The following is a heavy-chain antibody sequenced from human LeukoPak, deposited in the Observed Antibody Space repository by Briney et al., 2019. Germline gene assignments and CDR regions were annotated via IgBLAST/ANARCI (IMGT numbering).Heavy chain of an antibody. CDR3: ARDGDIVATSIDY. CDR1: GYSISSGYY. CDR2: IYHSGST. D-gene: IGHD5-12*01. V-gene: IGHV4-38-2*02. J-gene: IGHJ4*02. Sequence: SETLSLTCAVSGYSISSGYYWGWIRQPPGKGLEWIGSIYHSGSTYYNPSLKSRVTISVDTSKNQFSLKLSSVTAADTAVCYCARDGDIVATSIDYWGQGTLVTVSS.